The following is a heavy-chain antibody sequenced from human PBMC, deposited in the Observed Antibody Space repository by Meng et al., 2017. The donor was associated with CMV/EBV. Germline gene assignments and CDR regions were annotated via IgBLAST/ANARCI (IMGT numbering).Heavy chain of an antibody. V-gene: IGHV3-7*01. J-gene: IGHJ6*02. CDR1: GFTFSSYW. CDR3: AREDRPLVHCSSTSCRTNYYYYGMDV. CDR2: INQDGSEK. Sequence: GESLKISCAASGFTFSSYWMSWVRQAPGKGLEWVANINQDGSEKYYVDSVKGRFTISRDNAKNSLYLQMNSLRAEDTAVYYCAREDRPLVHCSSTSCRTNYYYYGMDVWGQGTTVTVSS. D-gene: IGHD2-2*01.